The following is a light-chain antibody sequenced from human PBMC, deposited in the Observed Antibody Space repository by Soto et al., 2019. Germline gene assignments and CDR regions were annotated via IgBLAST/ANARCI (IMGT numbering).Light chain of an antibody. CDR3: QQYDSSFT. CDR2: GAS. Sequence: IVLTQSPATLSLSPGERATLSCTASQHVTTTYIAWYQQKFGQAPRLLLYGASTRATGTPDRFTGGGFGTDFTLTISRVEPEDFAVYCCQQYDSSFTFGGGTKVEMK. V-gene: IGKV3-20*01. J-gene: IGKJ4*01. CDR1: QHVTTTY.